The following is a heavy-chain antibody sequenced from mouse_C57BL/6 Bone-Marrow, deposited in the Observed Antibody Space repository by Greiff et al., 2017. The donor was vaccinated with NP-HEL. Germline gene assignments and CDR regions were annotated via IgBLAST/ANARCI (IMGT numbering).Heavy chain of an antibody. Sequence: EVQLQESGAELVRPGASVKLSCTASGFNIKDDYMHWVKQRPEQGLEWIGWIDPENGDTEYASKFQGKATITADTSSNTAYLQLSSLTSEDTAVYYCTNTTVVYWYFDVWGTGTTVTVSS. D-gene: IGHD1-1*01. CDR3: TNTTVVYWYFDV. J-gene: IGHJ1*03. CDR1: GFNIKDDY. V-gene: IGHV14-4*01. CDR2: IDPENGDT.